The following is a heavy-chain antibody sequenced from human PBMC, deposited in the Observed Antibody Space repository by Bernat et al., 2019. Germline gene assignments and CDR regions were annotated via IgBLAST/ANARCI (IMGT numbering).Heavy chain of an antibody. Sequence: QVQLVQSGAEVKKPGASVKVSCKASGYTFTSYGISWVRQAPGQGLEWMGWFSAYNGNTNYAQKLQGRVTMTTDTSTSTAYMELRSLRSDDTAVYYCARDRPGIVVVPAAILYYYYGMDVWGQGTTVTVSS. D-gene: IGHD2-2*01. CDR3: ARDRPGIVVVPAAILYYYYGMDV. CDR2: FSAYNGNT. V-gene: IGHV1-18*01. CDR1: GYTFTSYG. J-gene: IGHJ6*02.